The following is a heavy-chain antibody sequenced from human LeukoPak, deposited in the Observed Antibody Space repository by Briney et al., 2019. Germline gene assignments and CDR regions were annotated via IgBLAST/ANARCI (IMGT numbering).Heavy chain of an antibody. J-gene: IGHJ4*02. CDR3: ARTIVGATGADY. D-gene: IGHD1-26*01. CDR1: GYTFTSHD. CDR2: MNPNSGNT. V-gene: IGHV1-8*01. Sequence: VKVSCKASGYTFTSHDINWVRQATGQGLEWMGWMNPNSGNTGYAQKFQGRVTMTRDTSINTAYMELHSLRAEDTAVYYCARTIVGATGADYWGQGTLVTVSS.